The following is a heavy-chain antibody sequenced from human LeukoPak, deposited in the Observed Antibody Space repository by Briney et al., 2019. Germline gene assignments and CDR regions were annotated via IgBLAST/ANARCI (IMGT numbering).Heavy chain of an antibody. CDR3: ARIPVAGTFYFDY. D-gene: IGHD6-19*01. J-gene: IGHJ4*02. CDR1: GYTFTGYY. V-gene: IGHV1-2*02. Sequence: ASVKVSCKASGYTFTGYYIHWLRQAPGQGLEWMGFINPNSGGTNYAQKFQGRVTMTRDTSISTAYMELSSLRSEDTAVYYCARIPVAGTFYFDYWGQGTLVTVSS. CDR2: INPNSGGT.